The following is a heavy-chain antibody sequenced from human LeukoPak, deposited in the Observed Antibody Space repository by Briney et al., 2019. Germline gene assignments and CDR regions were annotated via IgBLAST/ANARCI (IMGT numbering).Heavy chain of an antibody. CDR1: GGSFSGYY. CDR2: INHSGST. J-gene: IGHJ4*02. Sequence: SETLSLTCAAYGGSFSGYYWSWIRQPPGKGLEWIGEINHSGSTNYNPSLKSRVTISVDTSKNQFSLKLSSVTAADTAVYYCARGRGRSSSSLGYWGQGTLVTVSS. D-gene: IGHD6-6*01. V-gene: IGHV4-34*01. CDR3: ARGRGRSSSSLGY.